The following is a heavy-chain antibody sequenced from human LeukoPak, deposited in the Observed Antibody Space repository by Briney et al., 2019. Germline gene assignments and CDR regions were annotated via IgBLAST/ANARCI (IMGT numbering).Heavy chain of an antibody. Sequence: GGSLRLSCAASGFTFSSYSMNWVRQAPGKGLEWVSSISSSSSYIYYADSVKGRFTISRDNAKNSLYLQMNSLRAEDTAVYYRAREVGERVWYSSSWSGPFDYWGQGTLVIVSS. CDR1: GFTFSSYS. CDR3: AREVGERVWYSSSWSGPFDY. D-gene: IGHD6-13*01. V-gene: IGHV3-21*01. J-gene: IGHJ4*02. CDR2: ISSSSSYI.